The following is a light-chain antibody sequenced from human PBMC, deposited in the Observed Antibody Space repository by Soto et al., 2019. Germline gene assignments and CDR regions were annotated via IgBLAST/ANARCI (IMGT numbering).Light chain of an antibody. J-gene: IGKJ1*01. Sequence: EIVLTQSPVTLSLSPGERATLSCRASQTVSRMYLSWFQQKPGQAPRLFIYGTSTRATGIPVRFSGSGSGPDFTLTISSLQPEDVSVYFCHQEFNIPWTFGQQTKL. CDR3: HQEFNIPWT. CDR2: GTS. V-gene: IGKV3D-7*01. CDR1: QTVSRMY.